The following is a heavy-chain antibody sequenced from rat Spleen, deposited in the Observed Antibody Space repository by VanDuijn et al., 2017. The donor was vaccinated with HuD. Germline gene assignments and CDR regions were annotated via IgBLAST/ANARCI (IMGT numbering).Heavy chain of an antibody. J-gene: IGHJ2*01. CDR2: INIDGDST. CDR1: GFTFSNYW. CDR3: AKEDY. Sequence: EVQLVGAGGGLVQPGRSLKLSCVVSGFTFSNYWMYWFRQAPGKGLEWVSSINIDGDSTYYPDSVKGRFTISRDNAENTVYLQMNSLRSEDTATYYCAKEDYWGQGVMVTVSS. V-gene: IGHV5-58*01.